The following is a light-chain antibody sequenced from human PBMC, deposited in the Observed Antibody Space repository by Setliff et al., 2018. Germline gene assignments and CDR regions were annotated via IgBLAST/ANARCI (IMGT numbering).Light chain of an antibody. V-gene: IGLV1-40*01. Sequence: SVLTQPPSVSGAPGQRVTISCTGSGSNIGAAYDVHWYQHLPGTAPKLLIFANSNRPSGVPDRFSGSKSGTSASLAITGLQAEDEADYYCQSYDSSLSGYVFGTGTKVTVL. CDR1: GSNIGAAYD. CDR2: ANS. J-gene: IGLJ1*01. CDR3: QSYDSSLSGYV.